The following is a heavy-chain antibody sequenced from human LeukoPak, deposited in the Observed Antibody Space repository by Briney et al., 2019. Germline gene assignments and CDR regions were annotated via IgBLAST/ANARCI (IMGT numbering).Heavy chain of an antibody. D-gene: IGHD3-22*01. CDR1: GYTFTGYY. Sequence: ASVKVSCKASGYTFTGYYIHWVRQAPGQDLERMGWLNPNSGGTNSAQRFQGRVTMTRDTSISTAYMELSRLRSDDTAVYYCARAPTRAYYYDSSGYTPYYFDYWGQGTLVTVSS. CDR2: LNPNSGGT. V-gene: IGHV1-2*02. J-gene: IGHJ4*02. CDR3: ARAPTRAYYYDSSGYTPYYFDY.